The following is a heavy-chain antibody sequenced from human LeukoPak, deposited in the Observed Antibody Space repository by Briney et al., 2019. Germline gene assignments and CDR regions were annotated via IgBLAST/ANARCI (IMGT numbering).Heavy chain of an antibody. J-gene: IGHJ3*02. CDR1: GGSISSYY. CDR2: IYYSGST. D-gene: IGHD3-10*01. V-gene: IGHV4-59*12. CDR3: ARDGWGSSAFDI. Sequence: PSETLSLTCTVSGGSISSYYWSWIRQPPGKGLEWIGYIYYSGSTNYNPSLKSRVTISVDTSKNQFSLKLSSVTAADTAVYHCARDGWGSSAFDIWGQGTMVTVSS.